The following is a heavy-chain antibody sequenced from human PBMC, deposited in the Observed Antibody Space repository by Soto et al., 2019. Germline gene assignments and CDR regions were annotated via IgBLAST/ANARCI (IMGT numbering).Heavy chain of an antibody. CDR3: ARVLRYSDWLLTPNYYYGMDV. J-gene: IGHJ6*02. CDR1: GGTFSSYA. Sequence: FSCKASGGTFSSYAISWVRQAPGQGLEWMGGIIPIFGTANYAQKFQGRVTITADESTSTAYMELSSLRSEDTAVYYCARVLRYSDWLLTPNYYYGMDVWGQGTTVTVSS. CDR2: IIPIFGTA. V-gene: IGHV1-69*01. D-gene: IGHD3-9*01.